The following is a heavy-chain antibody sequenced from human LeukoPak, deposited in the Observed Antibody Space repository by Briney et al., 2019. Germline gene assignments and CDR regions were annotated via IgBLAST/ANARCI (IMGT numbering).Heavy chain of an antibody. CDR1: GYTFTANY. Sequence: ASVKVSCKASGYTFTANYIHWVRQAPGQGLEWMGWINPNGGGTHYVQKFQGWVTLTRDTSISTLHMELSSLKSDDTAVYYCARGFGTSWFDYWGQGTLVTVSS. J-gene: IGHJ4*02. CDR3: ARGFGTSWFDY. V-gene: IGHV1-2*04. D-gene: IGHD2-2*01. CDR2: INPNGGGT.